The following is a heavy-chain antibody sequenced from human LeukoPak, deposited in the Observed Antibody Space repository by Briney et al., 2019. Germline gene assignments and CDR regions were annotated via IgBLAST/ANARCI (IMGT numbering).Heavy chain of an antibody. Sequence: GGSLRLSCAASGFTFSSYSMNWVRQAPGRGLEWVSYISSSSSTIYYADSVKGRFTISRDNAKNSLYLQMNSLRAEDTAVYYCARGEIYYYDSKSFDYWGQGTLVTVSS. CDR3: ARGEIYYYDSKSFDY. V-gene: IGHV3-48*04. D-gene: IGHD3-22*01. CDR1: GFTFSSYS. J-gene: IGHJ4*02. CDR2: ISSSSSTI.